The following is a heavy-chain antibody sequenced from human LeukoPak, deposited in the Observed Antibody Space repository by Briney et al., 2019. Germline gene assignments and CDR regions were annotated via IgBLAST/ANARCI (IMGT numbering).Heavy chain of an antibody. V-gene: IGHV3-30*02. Sequence: PGGSLSLSCAASGFTFSSYGVHRVRQAPGNGLEWVAVSWYDGSKEDYADSVKGRFTISRDNSKNTLYLQMNSLSTEDTAVYYCAKPLWSANHGGAFDYWGQGTLVTVSS. CDR3: AKPLWSANHGGAFDY. J-gene: IGHJ4*02. D-gene: IGHD1-14*01. CDR1: GFTFSSYG. CDR2: SWYDGSKE.